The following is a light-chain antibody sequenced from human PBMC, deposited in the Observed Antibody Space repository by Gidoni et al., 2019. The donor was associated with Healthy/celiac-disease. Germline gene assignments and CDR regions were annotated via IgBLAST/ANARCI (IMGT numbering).Light chain of an antibody. V-gene: IGKV3-20*01. CDR2: GAS. CDR3: QQYGSF. J-gene: IGKJ5*01. CDR1: QSVSSSY. Sequence: DIVLTQSPGTLSLSPGERDTLSCRASQSVSSSYLAWYQQKPGQAPRLLIYGASSRATGIPDRFSGSGSGTDFTLTISRLEPEDFAVYYCQQYGSFFGQGTRLEIK.